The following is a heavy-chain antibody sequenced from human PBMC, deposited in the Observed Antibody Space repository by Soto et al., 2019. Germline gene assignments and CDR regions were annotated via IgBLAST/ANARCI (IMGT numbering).Heavy chain of an antibody. J-gene: IGHJ4*02. CDR2: IYYSGST. CDR3: ARTLSGYSYSPLDY. Sequence: ASETLSLTCTVSGGSISNYYWNWIRQPPGKELEWIGYIYYSGSTNYNPSLKSRVTVSVDTSKNQFSLKLSSVTAADTAVYYCARTLSGYSYSPLDYWGQGTLVTVSS. V-gene: IGHV4-59*08. CDR1: GGSISNYY. D-gene: IGHD5-18*01.